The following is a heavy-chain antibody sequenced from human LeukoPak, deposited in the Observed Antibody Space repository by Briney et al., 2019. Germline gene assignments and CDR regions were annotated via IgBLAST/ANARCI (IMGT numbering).Heavy chain of an antibody. CDR2: ISRRSGAST. J-gene: IGHJ4*02. V-gene: IGHV3-23*01. CDR3: SKKGQNGDYGKPD. CDR1: GVTFSSYA. D-gene: IGHD4-17*01. Sequence: GGSRRLSCAASGVTFSSYAMSWVRQAPGKGLECVASISRRSGASTYYAASVKGRFTISRDNSRSTLYLEMNSLRADDTAVYYCSKKGQNGDYGKPDWGQGTLVTVSS.